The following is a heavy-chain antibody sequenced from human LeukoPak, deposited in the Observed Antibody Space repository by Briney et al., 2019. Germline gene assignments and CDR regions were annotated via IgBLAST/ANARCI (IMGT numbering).Heavy chain of an antibody. Sequence: GGSLRLSCAASGFTFSNYWMTWVRQAPGKGLEWVAHINQDGSEEHYMDSAKARFTISRDNAKNSLSLQMNSLRAEDTAVHYCVRDGGVSGYDLLDYWGQGTLVTVSS. V-gene: IGHV3-7*01. CDR3: VRDGGVSGYDLLDY. CDR1: GFTFSNYW. J-gene: IGHJ4*02. CDR2: INQDGSEE. D-gene: IGHD5-12*01.